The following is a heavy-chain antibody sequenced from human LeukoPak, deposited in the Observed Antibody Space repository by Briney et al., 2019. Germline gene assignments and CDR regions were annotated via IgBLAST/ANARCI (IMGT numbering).Heavy chain of an antibody. J-gene: IGHJ4*02. Sequence: GRSLRLSCAASGFTFSSYDMHWVRQAPGKGLEWVAVISYDGSNKYYADSVKGRFTISRDNSKNTLYLQMNSLRAEDTAVYYCAKRATLTDFDYWGQGTLVTVSS. CDR3: AKRATLTDFDY. CDR1: GFTFSSYD. D-gene: IGHD2/OR15-2a*01. V-gene: IGHV3-30*18. CDR2: ISYDGSNK.